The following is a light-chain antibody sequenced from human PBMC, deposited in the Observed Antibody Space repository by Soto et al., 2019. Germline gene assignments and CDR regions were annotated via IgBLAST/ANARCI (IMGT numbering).Light chain of an antibody. V-gene: IGKV1-39*01. CDR2: AAS. CDR1: QSISNH. J-gene: IGKJ1*01. Sequence: ITCRASQSISNHLNWYQQKPGKAPKLLIFAASSLQSGVPSRFSGSRSGRDIPHTICILHPGNPATSHFQQPFRRPPTFGQGTKVDIK. CDR3: QQPFRRPPT.